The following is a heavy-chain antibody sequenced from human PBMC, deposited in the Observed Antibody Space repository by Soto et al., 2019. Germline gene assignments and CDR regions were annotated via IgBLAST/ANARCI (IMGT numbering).Heavy chain of an antibody. CDR3: ARVIGSGTDAVVSYYGMDV. Sequence: ASVKVSFKASGYTFTSYYMHWVRQAPGQGLEWMGIINPSGGSTSYAQKFQGRVTMTRDTSTSTVYMELSSLRSEDTAVYYCARVIGSGTDAVVSYYGMDVWAQRTTVTVSS. CDR1: GYTFTSYY. CDR2: INPSGGST. J-gene: IGHJ6*02. V-gene: IGHV1-46*01. D-gene: IGHD6-19*01.